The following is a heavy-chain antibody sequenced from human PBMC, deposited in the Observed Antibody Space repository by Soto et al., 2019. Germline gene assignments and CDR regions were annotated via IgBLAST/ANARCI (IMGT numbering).Heavy chain of an antibody. CDR1: GGTFNTYA. J-gene: IGHJ4*02. V-gene: IGHV1-69*19. Sequence: QVQLVQSGAEMKKPGSSVKVSCQSSGGTFNTYAMNWVRQAPGQGPEWMGDISPMVGAANYAPKFHSRVTIAAAASTGTSYMQVSSVTSEDTALYFCARESEFHTPALVYWGQGTLVTVSS. D-gene: IGHD3-10*01. CDR2: ISPMVGAA. CDR3: ARESEFHTPALVY.